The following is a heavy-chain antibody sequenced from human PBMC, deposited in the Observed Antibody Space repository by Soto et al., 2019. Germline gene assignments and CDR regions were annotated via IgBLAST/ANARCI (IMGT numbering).Heavy chain of an antibody. Sequence: QVQLVQSGAEVKKPGASVKVSCKASGYTFTSYGINWVRQATGQGLEWMGWLNPNSGNSGSAQKFQGRVTMTRDTSINTAYMELSSLRSEDTAVYFCARGQAYSDSSGYNDYWGQGTLVTVSP. CDR3: ARGQAYSDSSGYNDY. CDR1: GYTFTSYG. V-gene: IGHV1-8*02. D-gene: IGHD3-22*01. J-gene: IGHJ4*02. CDR2: LNPNSGNS.